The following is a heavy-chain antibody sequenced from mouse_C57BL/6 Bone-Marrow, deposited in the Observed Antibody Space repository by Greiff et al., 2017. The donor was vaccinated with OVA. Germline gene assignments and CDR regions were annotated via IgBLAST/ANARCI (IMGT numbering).Heavy chain of an antibody. CDR1: GYAFSSYW. CDR2: IYPGDGDT. Sequence: VQLQQSGAELVKPGASVKISCKASGYAFSSYWMNWVKQRPGKGLEWIGQIYPGDGDTNYNGKFKGKATLTADKSSSTAYMQLSSLTSEDSAVYFCSYDYGLYWYFDVWGTGTTVTVSS. J-gene: IGHJ1*03. CDR3: SYDYGLYWYFDV. D-gene: IGHD2-4*01. V-gene: IGHV1-80*01.